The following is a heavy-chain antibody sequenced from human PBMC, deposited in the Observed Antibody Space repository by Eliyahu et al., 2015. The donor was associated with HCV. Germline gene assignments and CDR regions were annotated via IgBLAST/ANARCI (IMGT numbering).Heavy chain of an antibody. CDR3: AKLGYCTSATCPRGGGFDI. J-gene: IGHJ3*02. D-gene: IGHD2-2*01. CDR1: GGXISNSGXF. CDR2: MHYSGST. Sequence: QVQLQESGPGLVEPSQTLSLTCTVSGGXISNSGXFWSWIRQHPGKDLEWIGYMHYSGSTYYSPSLQSRITISVDTSENQFSLKLSSVTAADTALYYCAKLGYCTSATCPRGGGFDIWGQGSMVTVSS. V-gene: IGHV4-31*03.